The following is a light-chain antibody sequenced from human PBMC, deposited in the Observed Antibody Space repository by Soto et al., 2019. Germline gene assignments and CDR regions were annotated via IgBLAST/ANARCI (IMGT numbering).Light chain of an antibody. J-gene: IGKJ5*01. V-gene: IGKV1-13*02. Sequence: AIPVTQSPSSLSASVGDTVTITCRASQGISSAFAWYQQKPGKVPRLLIYDVFNLQSGGPSRFSGSGSGTDFTLTISRLQPEDFATYYCQQLETYPLTFGQGTRLEVK. CDR1: QGISSA. CDR2: DVF. CDR3: QQLETYPLT.